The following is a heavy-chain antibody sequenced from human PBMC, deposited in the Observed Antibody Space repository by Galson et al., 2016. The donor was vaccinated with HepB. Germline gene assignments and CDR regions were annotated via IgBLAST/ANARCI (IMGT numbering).Heavy chain of an antibody. J-gene: IGHJ4*02. CDR1: GFSVSNNY. D-gene: IGHD1-1*01. V-gene: IGHV3-53*01. CDR3: ARTTLDYLDH. Sequence: LRLSCAASGFSVSNNYMNWVRQAPGKGLEWVSVIYGGGDTYYSDSVKGRFTISRDNSKNTLFLQMNSLRAEDTAVYYCARTTLDYLDHWGQGALVTVSS. CDR2: IYGGGDT.